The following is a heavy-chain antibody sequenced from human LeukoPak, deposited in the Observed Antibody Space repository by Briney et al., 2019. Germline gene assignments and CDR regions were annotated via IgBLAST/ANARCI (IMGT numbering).Heavy chain of an antibody. V-gene: IGHV3-7*03. CDR3: QSIAAAGEADY. D-gene: IGHD6-13*01. Sequence: GGSLRLSCAASGFTFSSYWMSWVRQAPGKGLEWVANINQDGGEKYYVDSVKGRFTISRDNAKNSLYLQMNSLRAEDTAVYYCQSIAAAGEADYWGQGTLVTVSS. CDR2: INQDGGEK. J-gene: IGHJ4*02. CDR1: GFTFSSYW.